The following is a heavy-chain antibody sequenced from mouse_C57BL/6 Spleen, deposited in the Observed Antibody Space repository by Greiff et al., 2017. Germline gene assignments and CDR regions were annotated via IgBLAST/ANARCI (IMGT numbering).Heavy chain of an antibody. J-gene: IGHJ4*01. CDR3: ARSLWDGNAMDY. V-gene: IGHV5-17*01. D-gene: IGHD4-1*01. CDR2: ISSGSSTI. Sequence: DVQLVESGGGLVKPGGSLKLSCAASGFTFSDYGMHWVRQAPEKGLEWVAYISSGSSTIYYADTVKGRFTISRDNAKNTLFLQMTSLRSEDTAMYYCARSLWDGNAMDYWGQGTSVTVSS. CDR1: GFTFSDYG.